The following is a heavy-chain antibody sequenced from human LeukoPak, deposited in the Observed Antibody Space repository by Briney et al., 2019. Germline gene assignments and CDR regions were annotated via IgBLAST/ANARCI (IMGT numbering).Heavy chain of an antibody. J-gene: IGHJ4*02. Sequence: SETLSLTCAVYGGSFSGYYWGWIRQPPGKGLEWIGEINHSGSTNYNPSLKSRVTISVDTSKNQFSLKLSSVTAADTAVYYCAASMVRGVITKTYYFDYWGQGTLVTVSS. CDR3: AASMVRGVITKTYYFDY. CDR2: INHSGST. V-gene: IGHV4-34*01. CDR1: GGSFSGYY. D-gene: IGHD3-10*01.